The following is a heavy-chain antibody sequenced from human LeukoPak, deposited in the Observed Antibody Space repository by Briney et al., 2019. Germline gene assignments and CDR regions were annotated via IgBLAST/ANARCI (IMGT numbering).Heavy chain of an antibody. CDR1: GFTFSSYA. Sequence: GGSLRLSCAASGFTFSSYAMSWVRQAPGKGLEGVSSLSSGGGSTYYTDSVKGRFTISRDNSGNTLYLQMNSLGPEDTAVYYCAKRDSSGWYVLDYWGQGTLVTVSS. V-gene: IGHV3-23*01. D-gene: IGHD6-19*01. CDR3: AKRDSSGWYVLDY. CDR2: LSSGGGST. J-gene: IGHJ4*02.